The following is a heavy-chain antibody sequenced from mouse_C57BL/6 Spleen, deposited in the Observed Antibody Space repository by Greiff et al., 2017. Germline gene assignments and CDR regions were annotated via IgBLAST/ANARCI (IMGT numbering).Heavy chain of an antibody. V-gene: IGHV3-1*01. Sequence: DVKLQESGPGMVKPSQSLSLTCTVTGYSITSGYDWHWMRQFPGNKLEWMDYISYSGSTNYNPSLKSRISITHDTSKNHFFLKLKSVTTEDTYKYYCARYDYDNDAMDYWGQGTSVTVSS. CDR3: ARYDYDNDAMDY. CDR2: ISYSGST. CDR1: GYSITSGYD. D-gene: IGHD2-4*01. J-gene: IGHJ4*01.